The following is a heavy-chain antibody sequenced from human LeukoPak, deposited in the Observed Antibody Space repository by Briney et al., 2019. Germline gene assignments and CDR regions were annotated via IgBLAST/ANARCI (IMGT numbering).Heavy chain of an antibody. CDR2: IYYSGST. J-gene: IGHJ4*02. V-gene: IGHV4-39*02. CDR1: GGSISSRSYY. Sequence: PSETLSLTCTASGGSISSRSYYWGWIRQAPGKGLQWIGTIYYSGSTYYNPSLESRVTISVDTSKNHFSLNLSSVTAADTAVYYCASDPTERFGDPQGDYWGQGTLVTVSS. CDR3: ASDPTERFGDPQGDY. D-gene: IGHD3-10*01.